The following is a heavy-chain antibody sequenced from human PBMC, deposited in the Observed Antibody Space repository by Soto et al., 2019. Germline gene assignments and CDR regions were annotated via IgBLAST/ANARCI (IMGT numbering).Heavy chain of an antibody. D-gene: IGHD2-2*01. CDR1: GFTFSSYA. Sequence: GGSLRLSCAASGFTFSSYAMSWVRQAPGKGLEWVSAISGSGGSTYYADSVKGRFTISRDNSKNTLYLQMNSLRAEDTAVYYCAKDRDDIVVVPAARRFQHWGQGTLVTVSS. V-gene: IGHV3-23*01. CDR2: ISGSGGST. CDR3: AKDRDDIVVVPAARRFQH. J-gene: IGHJ1*01.